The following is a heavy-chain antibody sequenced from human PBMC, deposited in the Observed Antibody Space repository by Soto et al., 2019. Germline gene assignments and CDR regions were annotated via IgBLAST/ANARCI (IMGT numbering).Heavy chain of an antibody. CDR1: GFSLSTSGVG. V-gene: IGHV2-5*02. CDR2: IYWDDDK. Sequence: QITLKESGPTLVKPTQTLTLTCTFSGFSLSTSGVGVGWIRQPPGKALEWLALIYWDDDKRYSPSLKSRLTIXXDXSXXQVVLTMTNMDPVDTATYYCAHTNPYSSRTEYFQHWGQGTLVTVSS. J-gene: IGHJ1*01. D-gene: IGHD6-13*01. CDR3: AHTNPYSSRTEYFQH.